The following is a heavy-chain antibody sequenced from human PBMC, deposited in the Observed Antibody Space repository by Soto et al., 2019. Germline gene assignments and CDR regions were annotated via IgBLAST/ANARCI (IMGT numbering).Heavy chain of an antibody. CDR1: GFTVSNNY. V-gene: IGHV3-53*01. D-gene: IGHD3-22*01. CDR2: IYSDGST. J-gene: IGHJ3*01. Sequence: GGSLRLSCAPSGFTVSNNYMNWVRQAPGKGLEWVSIIYSDGSTYYADYVKGRFTISRDNSKNTLYLQMDSLRAEDTAVYFCARGLKIRHDAFDLWGPGTMVTVAS. CDR3: ARGLKIRHDAFDL.